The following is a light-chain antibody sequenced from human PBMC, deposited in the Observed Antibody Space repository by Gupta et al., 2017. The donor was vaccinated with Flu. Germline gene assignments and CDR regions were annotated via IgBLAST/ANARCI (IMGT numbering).Light chain of an antibody. Sequence: QSILTQPASVSGSPGQSITISCSGSFSDIGAYNYVSWYQQHPGKAPKLVIYEVNNRPSGVSDRFSGSKSGNTASLTVSGLQAEDEADYYCGSFKTGTRRLFGTGTKLTVL. CDR2: EVN. CDR3: GSFKTGTRRL. V-gene: IGLV2-14*01. CDR1: FSDIGAYNY. J-gene: IGLJ1*01.